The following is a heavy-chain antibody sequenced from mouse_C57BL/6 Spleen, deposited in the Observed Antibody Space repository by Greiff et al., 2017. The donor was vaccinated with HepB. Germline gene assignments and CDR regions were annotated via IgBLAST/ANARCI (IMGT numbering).Heavy chain of an antibody. J-gene: IGHJ2*01. D-gene: IGHD1-1*01. V-gene: IGHV5-16*01. Sequence: EVKLMESEGGLVQPGSSMKLSCTASGFTFSDYYMAWVRQVPEKGLEWVANINYDGSSTYYLDSLKSRFIISRDNAKNILYLQMSSLKSEDTATYYCARDYYGSRWYYFDYWGQGTTLTVSS. CDR2: INYDGSST. CDR3: ARDYYGSRWYYFDY. CDR1: GFTFSDYY.